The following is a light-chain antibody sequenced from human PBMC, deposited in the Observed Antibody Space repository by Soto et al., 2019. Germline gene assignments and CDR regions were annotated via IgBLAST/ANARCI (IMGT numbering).Light chain of an antibody. CDR1: QSVSSSY. J-gene: IGKJ2*01. V-gene: IGKV3-20*01. CDR3: QQYGSSPAYT. Sequence: EIVLTQSPGTLSLSPGERATLSCRASQSVSSSYLAWYQQKPGQAPRLLIYGASSRPTGIPDRFSGSGSGTDFTLTISILEPEDFAVYYCQQYGSSPAYTFGQGTKLEIK. CDR2: GAS.